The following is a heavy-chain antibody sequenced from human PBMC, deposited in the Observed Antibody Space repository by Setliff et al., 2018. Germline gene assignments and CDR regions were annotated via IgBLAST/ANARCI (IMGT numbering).Heavy chain of an antibody. CDR2: IIPIFGTA. D-gene: IGHD3-10*01. V-gene: IGHV1-69*05. CDR1: GGIFSSYA. Sequence: ASVKVSCKASGGIFSSYAISWVRQAPGQGLEWMGGIIPIFGTANYAHKFQGRVTMTTDTSTSTAYMELRSLRSDDTAVYYCARDHAYGSRFYYYYYGMDVWGQGTTVTVSS. CDR3: ARDHAYGSRFYYYYYGMDV. J-gene: IGHJ6*02.